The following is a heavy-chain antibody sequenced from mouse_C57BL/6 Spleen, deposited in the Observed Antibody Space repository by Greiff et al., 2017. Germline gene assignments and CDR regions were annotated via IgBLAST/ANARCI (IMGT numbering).Heavy chain of an antibody. CDR1: GYSITSGYY. J-gene: IGHJ4*01. Sequence: EVQLQESGPGLVKPSQSLSLTCSVTGYSITSGYYWNWIRQFPGNKLEWMGYISYDGSNNYNPSLKNRISITHDTTKNQFFLKLNSVTTEDTATYYCARNYGYYYAMDYWGQGTSVTVSS. CDR3: ARNYGYYYAMDY. V-gene: IGHV3-6*01. CDR2: ISYDGSN. D-gene: IGHD1-1*01.